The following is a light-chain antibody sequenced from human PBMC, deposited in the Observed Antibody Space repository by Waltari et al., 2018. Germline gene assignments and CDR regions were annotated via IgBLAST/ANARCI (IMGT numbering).Light chain of an antibody. CDR3: GTWDSSLSGGV. CDR2: DNN. V-gene: IGLV1-51*01. CDR1: SSHIGNNY. Sequence: QSVLTQPPSLSAAPGQKVTISCSGNSSHIGNNYVSWYQQLPGTAPKRLIYDNNKRPSGIPDRFSGSKSGTSATLGITGLQTGDEADYYCGTWDSSLSGGVFGGGTELTVL. J-gene: IGLJ2*01.